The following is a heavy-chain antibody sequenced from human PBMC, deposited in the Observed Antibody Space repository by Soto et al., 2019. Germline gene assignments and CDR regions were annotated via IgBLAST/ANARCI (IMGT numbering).Heavy chain of an antibody. Sequence: ASVKVSCKASGYTFTSYGISWVRQAPGQGLEWMGWIRAYNGNTNYAQKLQGRVTMTTDTSTSTAYMELRSLRSDDTAVYYCARYGYSSSWYLGFDDYYYYGMDVWGQGTTVTVSS. D-gene: IGHD6-13*01. J-gene: IGHJ6*02. V-gene: IGHV1-18*01. CDR3: ARYGYSSSWYLGFDDYYYYGMDV. CDR2: IRAYNGNT. CDR1: GYTFTSYG.